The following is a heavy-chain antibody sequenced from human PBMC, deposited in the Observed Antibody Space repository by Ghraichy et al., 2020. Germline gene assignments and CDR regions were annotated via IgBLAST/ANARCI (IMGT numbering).Heavy chain of an antibody. Sequence: GGSLRLSCAASGFTFDDYAMHWVRRAPGKGLEWVSGINWNSGSIAYGDSVKGRFTISRDNAKKSLYLQMNSLRAGDTAFYYCAKDIGSGWYEAGLDYWGQGTLVTVSS. V-gene: IGHV3-9*01. J-gene: IGHJ4*02. CDR1: GFTFDDYA. CDR2: INWNSGSI. D-gene: IGHD6-19*01. CDR3: AKDIGSGWYEAGLDY.